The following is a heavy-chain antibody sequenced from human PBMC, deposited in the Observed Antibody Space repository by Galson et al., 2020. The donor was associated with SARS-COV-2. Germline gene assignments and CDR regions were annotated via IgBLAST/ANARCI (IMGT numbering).Heavy chain of an antibody. CDR1: GGSITTYY. J-gene: IGHJ3*02. CDR2: IFYSGSS. V-gene: IGHV4-59*08. CDR3: ARYSEIYDGTFDI. D-gene: IGHD1-26*01. Sequence: SQTLSLTCTVSGGSITTYYWTWIRQPPGKGLEWIGYIFYSGSSNYNPTLESRVTISIDTSKNQFSLEMSSVTAADTADYYCARYSEIYDGTFDIWGLGTMVTVSS.